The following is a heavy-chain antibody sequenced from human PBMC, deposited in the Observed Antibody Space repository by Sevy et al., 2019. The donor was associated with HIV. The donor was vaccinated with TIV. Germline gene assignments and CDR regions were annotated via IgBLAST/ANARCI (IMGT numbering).Heavy chain of an antibody. J-gene: IGHJ4*02. Sequence: TLFLTCSVSGGSISSHYWSWIRQPAGEGLEWIGRIDTSGGTNYNPSLKTRVTMSIDTSKNQFSLRLRSVTAADTAVYYCARYNFWSGHYDYFDYWGPGALVTVSS. CDR1: GGSISSHY. V-gene: IGHV4-4*07. D-gene: IGHD3-3*01. CDR2: IDTSGGT. CDR3: ARYNFWSGHYDYFDY.